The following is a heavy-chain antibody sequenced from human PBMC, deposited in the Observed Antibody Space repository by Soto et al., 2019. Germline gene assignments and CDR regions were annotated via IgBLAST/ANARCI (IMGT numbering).Heavy chain of an antibody. J-gene: IGHJ4*02. CDR3: ARGRGYCGGTNCYLDQ. CDR1: GFTFSSVA. D-gene: IGHD2-21*01. V-gene: IGHV3-23*01. Sequence: PGGSLRLSCAGSGFTFSSVAMTWVRQAPGKGLEWVSSISGSGDSTYYADSVKGRFTISRDNAKNSLYLQMNSLRDDDTAVYYCARGRGYCGGTNCYLDQWGQGALVTVS. CDR2: ISGSGDST.